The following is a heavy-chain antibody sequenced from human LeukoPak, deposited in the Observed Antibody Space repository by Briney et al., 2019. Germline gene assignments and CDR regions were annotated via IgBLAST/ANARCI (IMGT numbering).Heavy chain of an antibody. Sequence: GRSLRLSCAASGFTFSSYGMHWVRQAPGKGLEWVAVIWYDGSNKYYADSVKGRFTISRDNSKNTLYLQMNSLRAEDTAVYYCARDSELWFGELSVNKMFDPWGQGTLVTVSS. CDR3: ARDSELWFGELSVNKMFDP. V-gene: IGHV3-33*01. CDR1: GFTFSSYG. D-gene: IGHD3-10*01. CDR2: IWYDGSNK. J-gene: IGHJ5*02.